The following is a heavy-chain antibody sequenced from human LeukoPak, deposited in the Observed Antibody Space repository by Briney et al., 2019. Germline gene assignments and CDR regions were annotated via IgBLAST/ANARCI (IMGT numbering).Heavy chain of an antibody. CDR3: AKSDCGGDCHLLDY. CDR2: FGGSGGTI. V-gene: IGHV3-23*01. CDR1: GVTFSTYA. Sequence: TGGSLRLSCAASGVTFSTYAMSWVRQAPGKGLEWVSHFGGSGGTIYYADSVRGRFTISRDNSKNTLYLQMNSLRAEDTAVYYCAKSDCGGDCHLLDYWGQGTLVTVSS. D-gene: IGHD2-21*02. J-gene: IGHJ4*02.